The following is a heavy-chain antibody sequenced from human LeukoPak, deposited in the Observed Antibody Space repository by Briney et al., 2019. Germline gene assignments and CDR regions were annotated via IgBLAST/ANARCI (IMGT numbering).Heavy chain of an antibody. CDR2: IYYSGST. CDR3: ARACSYFDWLFSRANYYYYGMDV. CDR1: GGSISSGGYY. Sequence: PSETLSLTCTVSGGSISSGGYYWSWIRQHPGKGLEWIGYIYYSGSTYYNPSLKSRVTISVDTSKNQFSLKLSSVTAADTAVYYCARACSYFDWLFSRANYYYYGMDVWGQGTTVTVSS. J-gene: IGHJ6*02. V-gene: IGHV4-31*03. D-gene: IGHD3-9*01.